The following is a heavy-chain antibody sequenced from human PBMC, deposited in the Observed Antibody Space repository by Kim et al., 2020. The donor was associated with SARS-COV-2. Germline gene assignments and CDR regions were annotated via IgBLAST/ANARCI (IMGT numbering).Heavy chain of an antibody. V-gene: IGHV4-39*01. Sequence: SETLSLTCTVSGGSISSSSYYWGWIRQPPGKGLEWIGSIYYSGSTYYNPSLKSRVTISVDTSKNQFSLKLSSVTAADTAVYYCARCSDAAGTYYYYYGMDVWAQGTTVTVSS. D-gene: IGHD6-13*01. CDR1: GGSISSSSYY. CDR3: ARCSDAAGTYYYYYGMDV. J-gene: IGHJ6*02. CDR2: IYYSGST.